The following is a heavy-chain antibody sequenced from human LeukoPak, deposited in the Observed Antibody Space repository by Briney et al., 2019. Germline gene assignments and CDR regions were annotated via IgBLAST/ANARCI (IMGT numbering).Heavy chain of an antibody. CDR3: ARAQWDSSSWYASTTFDY. CDR2: INPNSGGT. J-gene: IGHJ4*02. CDR1: GYTFTGYY. Sequence: VASVTVSFTASGYTFTGYYMHWVRRAPGQGMEWMGWINPNSGGTNYAQKFQGRVTITRDTSISTAYMELSRLRSDDTAVYYCARAQWDSSSWYASTTFDYWGQGTLVTVSP. D-gene: IGHD6-13*01. V-gene: IGHV1-2*02.